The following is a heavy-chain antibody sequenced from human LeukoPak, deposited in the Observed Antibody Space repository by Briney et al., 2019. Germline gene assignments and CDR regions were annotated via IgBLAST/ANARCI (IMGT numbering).Heavy chain of an antibody. J-gene: IGHJ5*02. CDR3: ARVYCSSTSCYNWFDP. D-gene: IGHD2-2*01. CDR1: GYTFTGYY. Sequence: GASVKVSCKASGYTFTGYYMHWVRQAPGQGLEWMGRINPNSGGTNYAQKFQGRVTMTRDTSISTAYMELSRLRSDDTAVYYCARVYCSSTSCYNWFDPWGQGTLVTVSS. V-gene: IGHV1-2*06. CDR2: INPNSGGT.